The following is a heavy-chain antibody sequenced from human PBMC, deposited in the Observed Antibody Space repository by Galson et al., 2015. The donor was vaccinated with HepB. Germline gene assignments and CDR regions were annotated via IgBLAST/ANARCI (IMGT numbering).Heavy chain of an antibody. V-gene: IGHV3-33*08. D-gene: IGHD5-18*01. CDR1: GFTFSSYG. J-gene: IGHJ4*02. CDR3: ARDSREGYSYGYYHYFDY. CDR2: IWYDGSNK. Sequence: SLRLSCAASGFTFSSYGMHWVRQAPGKGLEWVAVIWYDGSNKYYADSVKGRFTISRDNSKNTLYLQMNSLRAEDTAVYYCARDSREGYSYGYYHYFDYWGQGTLVTVSS.